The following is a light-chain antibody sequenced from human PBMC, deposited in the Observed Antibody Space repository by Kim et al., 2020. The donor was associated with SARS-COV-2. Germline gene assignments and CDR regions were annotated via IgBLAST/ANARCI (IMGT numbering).Light chain of an antibody. CDR2: SNN. CDR3: AAWDDSRTVL. CDR1: ISNIGTNT. V-gene: IGLV1-44*01. Sequence: QSVLTPPPSASGTPGQRVTISCSGSISNIGTNTVNWYQQLPGTAPKLLIYSNNQRPSGVPDRFSGSKSGTSASLAISGLQSDDEADYYCAAWDDSRTVLFGGGTQLTVL. J-gene: IGLJ2*01.